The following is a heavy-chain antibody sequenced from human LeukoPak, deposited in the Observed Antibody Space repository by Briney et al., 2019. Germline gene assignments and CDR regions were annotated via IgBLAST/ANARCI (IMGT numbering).Heavy chain of an antibody. CDR2: MNPNSGNT. Sequence: ASVKVSCKASRYTFTSYDINWVRQATGQGLEWMGWMNPNSGNTGYAQKFQGRVTITRNTSISTAYMELSSLRSEDTAVYYCARGKAYYYDSSGYYPWGQGTLVTVSS. CDR3: ARGKAYYYDSSGYYP. D-gene: IGHD3-22*01. CDR1: RYTFTSYD. V-gene: IGHV1-8*03. J-gene: IGHJ5*02.